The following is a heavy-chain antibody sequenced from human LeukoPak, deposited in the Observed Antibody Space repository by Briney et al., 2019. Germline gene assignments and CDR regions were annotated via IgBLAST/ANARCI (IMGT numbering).Heavy chain of an antibody. D-gene: IGHD3-10*01. CDR1: GFSFRTYW. Sequence: GGSLRLSCAASGFSFRTYWMTWVRQAPGKGLEWVANITPDGSEKYYVDSVKGRFTISRDNAKNSLYLQMNSLRAEDTAVYYCARGDLYGSGSPEFDFDYWGQGTLVTVSS. V-gene: IGHV3-7*05. J-gene: IGHJ4*02. CDR3: ARGDLYGSGSPEFDFDY. CDR2: ITPDGSEK.